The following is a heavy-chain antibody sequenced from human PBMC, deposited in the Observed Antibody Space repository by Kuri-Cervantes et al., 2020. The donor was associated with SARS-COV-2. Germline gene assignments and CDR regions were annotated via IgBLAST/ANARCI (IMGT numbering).Heavy chain of an antibody. CDR1: GGTFSSYT. CDR3: ALGYWGSGYPRYYYYMDV. V-gene: IGHV1-69*13. CDR2: IIPIFGTA. J-gene: IGHJ6*03. D-gene: IGHD3-22*01. Sequence: SVKVSCKASGGTFSSYTISWVRQAPGQGLEWMGGIIPIFGTANYAQKFQGRVTTTADESTSTAYMELSSLRSEDTAVYYCALGYWGSGYPRYYYYMDVWGKGTRSPSP.